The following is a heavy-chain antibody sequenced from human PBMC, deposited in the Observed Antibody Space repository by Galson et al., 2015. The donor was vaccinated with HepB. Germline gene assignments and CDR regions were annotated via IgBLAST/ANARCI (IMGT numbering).Heavy chain of an antibody. V-gene: IGHV1-46*03. CDR3: ATRVDSGFDY. J-gene: IGHJ4*02. Sequence: SVKVSCKASGFTFTKYYIHWVRQAPGQGLEWMGILNPRAYSTTYAQKFQGRLTMTRDTSTTTVYMELSSLRSEDTAVHYCATRVDSGFDYWGQGTLVTVSS. CDR1: GFTFTKYY. CDR2: LNPRAYST. D-gene: IGHD3-9*01.